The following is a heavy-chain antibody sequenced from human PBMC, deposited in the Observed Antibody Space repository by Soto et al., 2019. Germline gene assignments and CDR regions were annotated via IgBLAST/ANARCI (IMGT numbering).Heavy chain of an antibody. D-gene: IGHD2-2*02. J-gene: IGHJ6*02. CDR3: ARDRDCSSTSCYTYYYGMDV. CDR1: GGTFSSYA. Sequence: SVKVSCKASGGTFSSYAISWVRQAPGQGLEWMGGIIPIFGTANYAQKFQGRVTITADESTSTAYMELSSLRYEDTAVYYCARDRDCSSTSCYTYYYGMDVWGQGTTVTVSS. CDR2: IIPIFGTA. V-gene: IGHV1-69*13.